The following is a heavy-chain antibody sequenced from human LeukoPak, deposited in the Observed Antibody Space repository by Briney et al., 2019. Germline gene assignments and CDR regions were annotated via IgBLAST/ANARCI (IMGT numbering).Heavy chain of an antibody. J-gene: IGHJ4*02. CDR2: ISGSGTFI. CDR3: AKEGDLRGSGWSRGGRGYYFDY. D-gene: IGHD6-19*01. Sequence: GGSLRLSCAASGLTFSDSAMSWVRQAPGKGLQWVSSISGSGTFIRYADSVKGRFTISRDNSKNTLYLQMKTLRVEDTAVYYCAKEGDLRGSGWSRGGRGYYFDYWGQGVLVTVSS. V-gene: IGHV3-23*01. CDR1: GLTFSDSA.